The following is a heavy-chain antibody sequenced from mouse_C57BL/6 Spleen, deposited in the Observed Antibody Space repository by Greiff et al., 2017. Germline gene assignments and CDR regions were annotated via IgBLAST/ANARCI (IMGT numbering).Heavy chain of an antibody. CDR2: IDPSDSYT. CDR1: GYTFTSYW. Sequence: QVQLQQPGAELVKPGASVKLSCKASGYTFTSYWMQWVKQRPGQGLEWIGEIDPSDSYTNYNQKFKGKATLTVDTPSSTAYMQLSSLTSEDSAVYYCARPTYYYGSSHFDYWGQGTTLTVSS. V-gene: IGHV1-50*01. D-gene: IGHD1-1*01. CDR3: ARPTYYYGSSHFDY. J-gene: IGHJ2*01.